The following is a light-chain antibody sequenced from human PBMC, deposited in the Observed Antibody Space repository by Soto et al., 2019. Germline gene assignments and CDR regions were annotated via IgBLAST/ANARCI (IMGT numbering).Light chain of an antibody. CDR2: EVT. V-gene: IGLV2-14*01. Sequence: QSVLTQPASVSGSPGQSITTSCTGTSSDVGGSDHVSWYQQRPGKAPKLIIYEVTNWPSGVSHRFSGSKSGNTASLTISGLQAEDEADYYCSSYTTSTTLDVFGTGTKVTVL. J-gene: IGLJ1*01. CDR3: SSYTTSTTLDV. CDR1: SSDVGGSDH.